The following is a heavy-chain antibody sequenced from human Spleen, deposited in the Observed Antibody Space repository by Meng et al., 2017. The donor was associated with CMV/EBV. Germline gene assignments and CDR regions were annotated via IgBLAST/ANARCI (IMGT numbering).Heavy chain of an antibody. J-gene: IGHJ5*02. CDR3: ARASGIAAFSFDP. V-gene: IGHV4-31*03. CDR1: GGSISSGGYY. Sequence: SETLSLTCTVSGGSISSGGYYWSWIRQHPGKGREWIGYIYYSGSTYYNPSLKSRVTISVDTSKNQFSLKLSAVTAADTAVYYCARASGIAAFSFDPWGQGTLVTVSS. D-gene: IGHD6-13*01. CDR2: IYYSGST.